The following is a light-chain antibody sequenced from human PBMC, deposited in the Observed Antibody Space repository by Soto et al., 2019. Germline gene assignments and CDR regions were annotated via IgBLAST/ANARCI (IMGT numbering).Light chain of an antibody. CDR2: ASS. Sequence: TQSPGTLSLSPGEGAALSCRASQSLSSSYLAWYQQIPGKAPKLLIYASSNLHTGVPSRFSGSASGTDFTLTISSLQPEDSATYYCQQTYSNPRTFGQGTKVDIK. J-gene: IGKJ1*01. V-gene: IGKV1-39*01. CDR3: QQTYSNPRT. CDR1: QSLSSSY.